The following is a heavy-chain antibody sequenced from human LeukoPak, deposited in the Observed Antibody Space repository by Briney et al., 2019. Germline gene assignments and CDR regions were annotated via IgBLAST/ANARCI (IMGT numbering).Heavy chain of an antibody. CDR1: GFTFSSYS. V-gene: IGHV3-21*01. J-gene: IGHJ4*02. D-gene: IGHD6-13*01. CDR3: ARGSWLKYYFDY. Sequence: GGSLRLSCAASGFTFSSYSMNWVRQAPGKGLEWVSSISSSSSYIYYADSMKGRFTISRDNAKNSLYLQMNSLRAEDTAVYYCARGSWLKYYFDYWGQGTLVTVSS. CDR2: ISSSSSYI.